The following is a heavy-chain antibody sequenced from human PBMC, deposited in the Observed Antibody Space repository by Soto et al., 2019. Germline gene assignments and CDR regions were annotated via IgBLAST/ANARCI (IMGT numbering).Heavy chain of an antibody. D-gene: IGHD4-17*01. CDR2: IDPSDSYT. CDR3: ARSTTVTTYSDYGMDV. V-gene: IGHV5-10-1*01. J-gene: IGHJ6*02. CDR1: GYSFTSYW. Sequence: PGESLKISCKGSGYSFTSYWISWVRQMPGKGLEWMGRIDPSDSYTNYSPSFQGHVTISADKSISTAYLQWSSPKASDTAMYYCARSTTVTTYSDYGMDVWGPGTTVTVSS.